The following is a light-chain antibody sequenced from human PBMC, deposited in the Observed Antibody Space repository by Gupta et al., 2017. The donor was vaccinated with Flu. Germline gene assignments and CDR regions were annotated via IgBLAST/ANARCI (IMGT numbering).Light chain of an antibody. CDR2: AAS. CDR3: QQRDSTPGT. CDR1: QSIRSY. J-gene: IGKJ1*01. Sequence: DIQMTQSPSALSAAVGDRVTITCRASQSIRSYLNWYQQKPGKAPKLLIYAASSLQSGVPSRFSGSGSGTDFTLTISSLQPEDFATYYCQQRDSTPGTFGQGTKVEIK. V-gene: IGKV1-39*01.